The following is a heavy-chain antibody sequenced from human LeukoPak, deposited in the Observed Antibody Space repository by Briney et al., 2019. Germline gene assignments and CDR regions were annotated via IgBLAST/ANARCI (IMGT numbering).Heavy chain of an antibody. Sequence: GGSLRLSCAASGFTFSSYGIHWVRQAPGKGLEWVAVIWYDGSNKYYADSEKGRFTISRDNSKNTLYLQMNSLRAEDTALYYCARELSPVVKYYFEYWGQGTLVTVSP. V-gene: IGHV3-33*08. J-gene: IGHJ4*02. CDR3: ARELSPVVKYYFEY. D-gene: IGHD3-22*01. CDR1: GFTFSSYG. CDR2: IWYDGSNK.